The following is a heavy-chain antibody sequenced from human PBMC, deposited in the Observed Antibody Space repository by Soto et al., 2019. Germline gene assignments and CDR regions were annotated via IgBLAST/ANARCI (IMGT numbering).Heavy chain of an antibody. CDR2: IYYSGST. CDR1: GGSISSGDYY. D-gene: IGHD5-18*01. Sequence: QVQLQESGPGLVKPSQTLSLTCTVSGGSISSGDYYWSWIRQPPGKGLEWIGYIYYSGSTYYNPSRMRLVTISVDTVKNQFSLKLSSVTAADTAVYYCARASPVVTDVWGQGTTVTVSS. J-gene: IGHJ6*02. CDR3: ARASPVVTDV. V-gene: IGHV4-30-4*01.